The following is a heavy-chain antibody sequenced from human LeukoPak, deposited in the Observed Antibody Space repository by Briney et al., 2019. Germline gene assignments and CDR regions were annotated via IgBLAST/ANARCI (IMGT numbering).Heavy chain of an antibody. V-gene: IGHV3-33*01. D-gene: IGHD1-26*01. CDR1: GFTFSSYG. J-gene: IGHJ6*03. CDR2: IWYDGSNK. Sequence: SGRSLRPSCAASGFTFSSYGMHWVRQSPGKGLEWVGVIWYDGSNKYYADSVKGRFTISRDNSKNTLYLQMNSLRAEDTAVYYCARGRGSQRYYYYYMDVWGKRTTVSVSS. CDR3: ARGRGSQRYYYYYMDV.